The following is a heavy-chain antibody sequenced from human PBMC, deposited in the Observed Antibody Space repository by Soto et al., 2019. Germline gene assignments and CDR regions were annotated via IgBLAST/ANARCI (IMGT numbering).Heavy chain of an antibody. V-gene: IGHV1-69*13. CDR2: IIPIFGTA. Sequence: ASVKVSCKASGGTFSSYAISWVRQAPGQGLEWKGGIIPIFGTANYAKKFQGRVTITADESTSTAYMELSSLRSEDTAVYYCARGPQYSSSSNYYYYGMDVWGQGTTVTVSS. D-gene: IGHD6-6*01. CDR1: GGTFSSYA. J-gene: IGHJ6*02. CDR3: ARGPQYSSSSNYYYYGMDV.